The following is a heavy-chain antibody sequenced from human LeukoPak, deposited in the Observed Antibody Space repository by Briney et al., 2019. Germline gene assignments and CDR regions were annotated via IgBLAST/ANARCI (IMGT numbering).Heavy chain of an antibody. CDR2: IYISGST. CDR3: ARDKEYCGGDCSYWYFDL. Sequence: SETLSLTCTVSRGSISSYYWSWIRQPAGKGLEWIGRIYISGSTNYNPSLKSRVTMSVDTSMNQFSLKVSFVTAADTAVYYCARDKEYCGGDCSYWYFDLWGRGTAVTVSS. V-gene: IGHV4-4*07. J-gene: IGHJ2*01. D-gene: IGHD2-21*02. CDR1: RGSISSYY.